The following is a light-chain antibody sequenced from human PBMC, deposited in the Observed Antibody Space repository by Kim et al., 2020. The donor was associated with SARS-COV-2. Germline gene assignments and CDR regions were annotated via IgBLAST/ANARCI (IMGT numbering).Light chain of an antibody. J-gene: IGLJ2*01. CDR1: GGSIASNY. Sequence: KTVTSACTRSGGSIASNYVQWYQLRPGSAPTTVIYEDNQRPSGVPDRFSGSIDSSSNSASLTISGLKTEDEADYYCQSYDSSNPVVFGGGTQLTVL. V-gene: IGLV6-57*03. CDR3: QSYDSSNPVV. CDR2: EDN.